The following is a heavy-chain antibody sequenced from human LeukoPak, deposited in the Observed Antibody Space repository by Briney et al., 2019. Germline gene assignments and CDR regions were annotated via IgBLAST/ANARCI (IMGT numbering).Heavy chain of an antibody. Sequence: PGGSLRLSCAASGFTFSSYAMHWVRQAPGKGLEYVSAISSNGGSTYYANSVKGRFTISRDNSKNTLYLQMNSLRAEDTAVYYCARAGRDDYYGSGSYYYYYYYMDVWGKGTTVTTSS. CDR2: ISSNGGST. J-gene: IGHJ6*03. V-gene: IGHV3-64*01. CDR3: ARAGRDDYYGSGSYYYYYYYMDV. CDR1: GFTFSSYA. D-gene: IGHD3-10*01.